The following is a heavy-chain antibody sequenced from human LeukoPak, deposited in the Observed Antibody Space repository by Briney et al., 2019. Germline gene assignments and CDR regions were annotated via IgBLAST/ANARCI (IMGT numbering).Heavy chain of an antibody. CDR3: ARGYYYYDSSGYPFDI. CDR1: GGSISSYY. D-gene: IGHD3-22*01. V-gene: IGHV4-59*01. J-gene: IGHJ3*02. Sequence: SETLSLTFTVSGGSISSYYWSWIRQPPGKGLEWIGYIYYSGSTNYNPSLKSRVTISVDTSKNQFSLKLSSVTAADTAVYYCARGYYYYDSSGYPFDIWGQGTMVTVSS. CDR2: IYYSGST.